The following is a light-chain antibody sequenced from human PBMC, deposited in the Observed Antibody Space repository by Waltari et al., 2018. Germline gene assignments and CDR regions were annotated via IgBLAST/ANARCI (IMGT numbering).Light chain of an antibody. CDR1: SSDVGGYNY. J-gene: IGLJ3*02. V-gene: IGLV2-14*01. CDR3: SSYPRSGTRV. Sequence: QSALTQPASVSGSPGQSITISCSGTSSDVGGYNYVSWYQQQPGKAPKLMIYDVTNRPSGVSDRCSGSKLGNTASLTISGLQAEDEADYYCSSYPRSGTRVFGGGTKLTVL. CDR2: DVT.